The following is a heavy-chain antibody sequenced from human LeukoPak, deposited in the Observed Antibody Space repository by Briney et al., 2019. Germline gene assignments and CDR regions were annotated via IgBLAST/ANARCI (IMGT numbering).Heavy chain of an antibody. CDR3: ARLPTDLLAFDY. V-gene: IGHV4-39*01. CDR1: GGPISSSSHY. D-gene: IGHD2-8*02. CDR2: IYYSGST. Sequence: SETLSLTCTVSGGPISSSSHYWSWIRQPPGKGLEWIGSIYYSGSTYYAPSLKSRVTISVDTSKNQFSLKLTSVTAADTAVYYCARLPTDLLAFDYWGQGTLVTVSS. J-gene: IGHJ4*02.